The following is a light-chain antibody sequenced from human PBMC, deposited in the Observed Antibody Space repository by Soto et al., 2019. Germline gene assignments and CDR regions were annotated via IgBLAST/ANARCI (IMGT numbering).Light chain of an antibody. CDR1: QAITKY. J-gene: IGKJ5*01. Sequence: IQMTQYPPSLPSSHGDRVTITCQASQAITKYLNWYQQKPGKTPKLLIFDASNLETGVPSRFSGSGSGTDFTFTISSLQPEDIATYYCQQYDNRPITFAQGSRLEIK. V-gene: IGKV1-33*01. CDR2: DAS. CDR3: QQYDNRPIT.